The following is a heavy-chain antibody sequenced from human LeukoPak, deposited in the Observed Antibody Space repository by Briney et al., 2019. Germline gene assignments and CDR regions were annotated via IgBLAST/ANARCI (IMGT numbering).Heavy chain of an antibody. J-gene: IGHJ4*02. CDR2: IFHSGST. CDR3: ARGRKYTSGYRVTELGSGYSDY. Sequence: SETLSLTCAVSGGSIFSSNWWSWVRQPPGKGLEWIGQIFHSGSTSYNPSLKSRVSMSVGTSKNQFSLKLSSVTAADTAVYYCARGRKYTSGYRVTELGSGYSDYWGQGTLVTVSS. CDR1: GGSIFSSNW. D-gene: IGHD5-18*01. V-gene: IGHV4-4*02.